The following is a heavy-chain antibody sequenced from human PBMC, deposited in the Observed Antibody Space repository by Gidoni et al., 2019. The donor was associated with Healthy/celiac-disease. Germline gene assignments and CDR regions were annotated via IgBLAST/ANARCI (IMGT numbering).Heavy chain of an antibody. CDR1: GFTFSSYA. J-gene: IGHJ4*02. CDR2: ISSNGGST. D-gene: IGHD3-22*01. V-gene: IGHV3-64D*06. CDR3: VKSLGDYYDSSGYYTFDY. Sequence: EVQLVESGGGLVQPGGSLRLSCSASGFTFSSYAMHWVRQAPGKGLEYVSAISSNGGSTYYADSVKGRFTISRDNSKNTLYLQMSSLRAEDTAVYYCVKSLGDYYDSSGYYTFDYWGQGTLVTVSS.